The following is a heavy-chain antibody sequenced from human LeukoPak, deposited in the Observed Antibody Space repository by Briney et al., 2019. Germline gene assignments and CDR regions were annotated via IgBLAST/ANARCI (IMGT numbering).Heavy chain of an antibody. V-gene: IGHV1-2*02. CDR2: INPNSGGT. J-gene: IGHJ4*02. CDR3: ARGGSSGEWFSHLDY. Sequence: WASVKVSCTASGYTFTGYYMHWVRQAPGQGLEWMGWINPNSGGTNYAQKFQGRVTMTRDTSISTAYMELSRLRSDDTAVYYCARGGSSGEWFSHLDYWGQGTLVTVSS. D-gene: IGHD3-3*01. CDR1: GYTFTGYY.